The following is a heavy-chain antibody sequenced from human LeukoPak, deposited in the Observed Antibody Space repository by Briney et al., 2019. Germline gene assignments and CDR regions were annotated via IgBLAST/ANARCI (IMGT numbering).Heavy chain of an antibody. J-gene: IGHJ4*02. D-gene: IGHD5-12*01. Sequence: GESLKISCKGSGYIFANYWIGWVRQPPGKGPEWMGIIYPGDSDTRYSPSFQGQVTISADKSINTAYLQWSSLKASDSAIYYCARRSNSGHEYFGYWGQGTLVTVSS. CDR3: ARRSNSGHEYFGY. V-gene: IGHV5-51*01. CDR2: IYPGDSDT. CDR1: GYIFANYW.